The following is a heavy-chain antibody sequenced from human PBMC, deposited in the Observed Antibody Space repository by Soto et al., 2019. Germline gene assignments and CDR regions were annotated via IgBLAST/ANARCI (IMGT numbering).Heavy chain of an antibody. J-gene: IGHJ3*01. CDR2: ISGSGGST. CDR3: AKDGGSSGWLAGAFDV. CDR1: GFTFSGYV. V-gene: IGHV3-23*01. D-gene: IGHD6-19*01. Sequence: EVQLLESGGGLVQPGGSLRLSCAASGFTFSGYVMSWARRAPGKGLEGVAVISGSGGSTYYADSVKGRFTISRDKSKNTLYVHMSGVRGAATAVYCCAKDGGSSGWLAGAFDVWGQVTMVTVSS.